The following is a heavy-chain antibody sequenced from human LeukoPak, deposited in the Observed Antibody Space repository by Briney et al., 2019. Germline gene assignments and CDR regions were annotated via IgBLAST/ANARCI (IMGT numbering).Heavy chain of an antibody. J-gene: IGHJ4*02. Sequence: EASVKVSCMASGYTFTSYDINGVRQATGQGLEWMGWINPNSGNTDYAQKFQGRVTMTRNTAISTAYMELSSLRSEDTAVYYCARGAIAAQYWAQGTLVTVSS. V-gene: IGHV1-8*01. CDR2: INPNSGNT. CDR1: GYTFTSYD. D-gene: IGHD6-13*01. CDR3: ARGAIAAQY.